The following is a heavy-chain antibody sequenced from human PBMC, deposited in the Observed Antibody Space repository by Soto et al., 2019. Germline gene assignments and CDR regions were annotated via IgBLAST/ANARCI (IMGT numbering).Heavy chain of an antibody. D-gene: IGHD3-22*01. Sequence: GASVKVSCKASGYTFTSYYMHWVRQAPGQGREWMGIINPRGGSRGYAQQFQGRVTLTRDTSTSTVYMELSSLRSEDTALYYCARSVVVTLYSYYGMDVWGQGTTVTLSS. V-gene: IGHV1-46*03. J-gene: IGHJ6*02. CDR2: INPRGGSR. CDR1: GYTFTSYY. CDR3: ARSVVVTLYSYYGMDV.